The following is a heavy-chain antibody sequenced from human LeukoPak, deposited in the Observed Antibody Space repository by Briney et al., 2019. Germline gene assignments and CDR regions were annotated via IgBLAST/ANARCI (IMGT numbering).Heavy chain of an antibody. CDR3: ARDRRLDYRLPADY. Sequence: GASVKVSCKASRGTFSSYAINWVRQAPGQGLEWMGGIIPIFGTANYAQKLQGRVTMTTDTSTSTAFMELRSLRSDDTAVYYCARDRRLDYRLPADYWGQGTLVTVSS. J-gene: IGHJ4*02. CDR2: IIPIFGTA. V-gene: IGHV1-69*05. D-gene: IGHD2-2*01. CDR1: RGTFSSYA.